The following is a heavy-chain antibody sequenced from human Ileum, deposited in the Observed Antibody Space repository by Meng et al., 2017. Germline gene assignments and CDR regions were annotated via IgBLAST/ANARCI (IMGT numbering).Heavy chain of an antibody. Sequence: QVQLQESGPRLVKPSQTLSLTCTVSGGSISSGDYYWSWVRQSPGKGPEWIGYIYSNGNTYSNPSLRGRLMISIDTSKNQFSLKLSSVPAADTAVYYCARAPKYCTNAVCSRPLDSWGQGTLVTVSS. CDR3: ARAPKYCTNAVCSRPLDS. D-gene: IGHD2-8*01. CDR1: GGSISSGDYY. J-gene: IGHJ4*02. CDR2: IYSNGNT. V-gene: IGHV4-30-4*01.